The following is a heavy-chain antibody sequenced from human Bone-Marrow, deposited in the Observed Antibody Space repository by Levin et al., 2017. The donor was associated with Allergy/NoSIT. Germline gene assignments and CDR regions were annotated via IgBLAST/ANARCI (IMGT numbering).Heavy chain of an antibody. CDR3: ARVEGITVAGTDY. CDR1: GYIFIDHS. J-gene: IGHJ4*02. D-gene: IGHD6-19*01. Sequence: ASVKVSCKASGYIFIDHSMHWVRQAPGQGLEWMGWINPNNGDTNYAQKFQGRVTMTRDRSISTAYMELSRLRSDDTAVYYCARVEGITVAGTDYWGQGTLVTVSS. V-gene: IGHV1-2*02. CDR2: INPNNGDT.